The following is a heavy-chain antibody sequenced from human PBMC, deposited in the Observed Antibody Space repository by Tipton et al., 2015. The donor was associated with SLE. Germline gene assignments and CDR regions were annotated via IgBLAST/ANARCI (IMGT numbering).Heavy chain of an antibody. D-gene: IGHD1-26*01. CDR1: GGSISSSSYY. CDR3: ASDSGSYSPAFDI. V-gene: IGHV4-61*02. J-gene: IGHJ3*02. CDR2: IYTSGST. Sequence: TLSLTCTVSGGSISSSSYYWGWIRQPPGKGLEWIGRIYTSGSTNYNPSLKSRVTMSVDTSKNQFSLKLSSVTAADTAVYYCASDSGSYSPAFDIWGQGTMVTVSS.